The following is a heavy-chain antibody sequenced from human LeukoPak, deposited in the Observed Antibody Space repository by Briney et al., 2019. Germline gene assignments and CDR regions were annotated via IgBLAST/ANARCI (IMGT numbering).Heavy chain of an antibody. CDR2: IDQGGSVR. V-gene: IGHV3-7*01. Sequence: GGSLRLSCAASGFTVSSNYMSWVRQAPGKGLEFVANIDQGGSVRNYMDSLKGRCTISRDNAKKSLYLEINSLRADDTAVYYCARDPESSSFDLWGRGALVTVSS. J-gene: IGHJ4*02. CDR1: GFTVSSNY. CDR3: ARDPESSSFDL. D-gene: IGHD6-13*01.